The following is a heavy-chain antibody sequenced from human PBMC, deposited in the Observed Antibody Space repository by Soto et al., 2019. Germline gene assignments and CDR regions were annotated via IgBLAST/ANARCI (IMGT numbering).Heavy chain of an antibody. Sequence: SETLSLTCAVYGGSFSGYYWSWIRQPPGKGLEWIGEINHSGSTNYNPSLKSRVTISVDTSKNQFSLKLSSVTAADTAVYYCASYYYGSGSYPQPWYFDYWGQGTLVTVSS. D-gene: IGHD3-10*01. CDR2: INHSGST. CDR1: GGSFSGYY. J-gene: IGHJ4*02. V-gene: IGHV4-34*01. CDR3: ASYYYGSGSYPQPWYFDY.